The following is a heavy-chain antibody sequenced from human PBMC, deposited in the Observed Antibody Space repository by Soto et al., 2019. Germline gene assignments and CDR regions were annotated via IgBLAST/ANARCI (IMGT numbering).Heavy chain of an antibody. Sequence: VQLVESGGGVVQPGRSLRLSCAASGFTFSDYAMHWVRQAPGKGLEWVAVFSQDGRKTNYADPVKGRFTISRDSSKNTVSLEMTSLRAEDTAVYYCATGGRQWLVTSDFNYWGQGALVTVSS. CDR1: GFTFSDYA. V-gene: IGHV3-30*03. D-gene: IGHD6-19*01. CDR2: FSQDGRKT. CDR3: ATGGRQWLVTSDFNY. J-gene: IGHJ4*02.